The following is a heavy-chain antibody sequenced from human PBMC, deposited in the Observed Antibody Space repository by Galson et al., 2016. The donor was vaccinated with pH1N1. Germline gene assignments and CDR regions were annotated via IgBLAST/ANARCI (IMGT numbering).Heavy chain of an antibody. CDR3: AGLAYGDSFDS. J-gene: IGHJ4*02. CDR1: GFIFSDYS. V-gene: IGHV3-48*04. Sequence: SLRLSCAASGFIFSDYSFIWVRQAPGKGLEWLSYISTGRRVVQYADSVKGRLTTSRDNAQGSVYLQINSLRLEDTAVYHCAGLAYGDSFDSWGRGTLVAVSS. CDR2: ISTGRRVV. D-gene: IGHD4-17*01.